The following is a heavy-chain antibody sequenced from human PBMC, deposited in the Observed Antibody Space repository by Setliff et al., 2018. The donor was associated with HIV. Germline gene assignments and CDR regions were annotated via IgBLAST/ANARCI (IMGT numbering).Heavy chain of an antibody. CDR1: GYTFTTYG. Sequence: ASVKVSCKPSGYTFTTYGLSWVRQAPGQGLEWMGWISTYSDETSYAQNLQGRVTMTTDTSMSTAYMELRSLRSDGTAVYYCARDPSNTSGWLPYYDYWGQGTLVTVSS. CDR2: ISTYSDET. D-gene: IGHD6-19*01. CDR3: ARDPSNTSGWLPYYDY. V-gene: IGHV1-18*01. J-gene: IGHJ4*02.